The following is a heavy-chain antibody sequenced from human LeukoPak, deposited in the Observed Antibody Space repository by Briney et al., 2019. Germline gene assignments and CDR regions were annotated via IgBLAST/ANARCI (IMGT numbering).Heavy chain of an antibody. V-gene: IGHV4-39*01. Sequence: SETLSLTCTVSGGSISSSSYYWGWIRQPPGKGLEWIGSIYYSGSTYYNPSLKSRVTISVDTSKNQFSLKLSSVTAADTAVYYCARDWETFEDYWGQGTLVTVSS. CDR1: GGSISSSSYY. CDR2: IYYSGST. J-gene: IGHJ4*02. CDR3: ARDWETFEDY. D-gene: IGHD3-16*01.